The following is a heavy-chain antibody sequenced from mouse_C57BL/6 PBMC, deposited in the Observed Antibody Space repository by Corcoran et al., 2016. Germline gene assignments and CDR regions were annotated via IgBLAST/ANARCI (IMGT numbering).Heavy chain of an antibody. CDR2: IYPGSGNT. D-gene: IGHD2-5*01. J-gene: IGHJ2*01. V-gene: IGHV1-84*01. CDR1: GYTFTDYS. Sequence: QIQLQQSGPELVKPGASVKISCKASGYTFTDYSIHWVKQRPGQGLEWIGWIYPGSGNTKYNEKFKGKATLTVDTSSSTAYMQLSRLTSEDSAVYFCARYSNLRLFDYWGQGTILTVSS. CDR3: ARYSNLRLFDY.